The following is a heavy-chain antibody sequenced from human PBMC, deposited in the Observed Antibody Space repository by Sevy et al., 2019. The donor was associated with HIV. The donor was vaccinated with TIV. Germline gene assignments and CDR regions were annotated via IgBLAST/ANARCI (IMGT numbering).Heavy chain of an antibody. CDR2: TYYRSKWYN. Sequence: QSQTLSVTCAISGDSVSRNSAAWNWIRQSPSRGLEWLGRTYYRSKWYNDYAVSVKSRITINPDTSKNQFSLQLKSVTPEDTAVYYCARDEKTGTSFDYWGQGTLVTVSS. CDR3: ARDEKTGTSFDY. D-gene: IGHD1-7*01. V-gene: IGHV6-1*01. J-gene: IGHJ4*02. CDR1: GDSVSRNSAA.